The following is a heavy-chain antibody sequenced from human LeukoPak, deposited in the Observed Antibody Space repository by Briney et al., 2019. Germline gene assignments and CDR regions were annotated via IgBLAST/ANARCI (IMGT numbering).Heavy chain of an antibody. V-gene: IGHV5-51*01. J-gene: IGHJ3*02. CDR1: GYSFTSYW. CDR3: ARPNIPIAAAGTFDI. Sequence: GESLKISCKGSGYSFTSYWIGWVRQMPGKGLEWMGIIYPDDSDTRYSPSFQGQVTISADKSISTAYLQWSSLKASDTAMYYCARPNIPIAAAGTFDIWGQGTMVTVSS. CDR2: IYPDDSDT. D-gene: IGHD6-13*01.